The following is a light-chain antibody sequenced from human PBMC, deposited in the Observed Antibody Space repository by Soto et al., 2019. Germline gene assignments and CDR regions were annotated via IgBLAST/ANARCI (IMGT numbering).Light chain of an antibody. CDR2: GNS. CDR3: QSYNSSLSGSDV. CDR1: RSNMGAGYD. J-gene: IGLJ1*01. Sequence: QSVLTQLPSLSGGPGPRLTISCTGGRSNMGAGYDVHWYQQLPGTAPKHLIYGNSNRPSGVPDRFSGSKSGTSASLAITGLQAEDEADYYRQSYNSSLSGSDVFGTGTKVTVL. V-gene: IGLV1-40*01.